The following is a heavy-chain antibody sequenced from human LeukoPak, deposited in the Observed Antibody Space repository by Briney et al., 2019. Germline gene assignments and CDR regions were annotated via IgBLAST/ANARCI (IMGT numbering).Heavy chain of an antibody. V-gene: IGHV2-70*04. J-gene: IGHJ4*02. Sequence: SGPTLVXPTQTLTLTCTFSGLSLSTPERRVSWIRQPPGKALEWLRSIDWDDDKFYSTSLKTRLTLSKDTSKTQVVLTMTNMDPADTATYYCARPHGRSGWYYFDYWGQGTLVTVSS. CDR1: GLSLSTPERR. CDR3: ARPHGRSGWYYFDY. D-gene: IGHD6-19*01. CDR2: IDWDDDK.